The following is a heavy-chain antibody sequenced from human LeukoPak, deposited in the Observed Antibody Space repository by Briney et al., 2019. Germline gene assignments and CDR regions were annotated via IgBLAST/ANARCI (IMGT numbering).Heavy chain of an antibody. CDR1: GLTFRSYA. J-gene: IGHJ4*02. CDR3: AKGGHYSFFDY. D-gene: IGHD2-15*01. Sequence: GGSLRLSCAASGLTFRSYAMSWVREAPGKGLEWVSTISGDGTETFFADSVRGRFTISRDNSKSTVSLQMNSLRVEDMAVYYCAKGGHYSFFDYWGRGTLVIVSS. CDR2: ISGDGTET. V-gene: IGHV3-23*01.